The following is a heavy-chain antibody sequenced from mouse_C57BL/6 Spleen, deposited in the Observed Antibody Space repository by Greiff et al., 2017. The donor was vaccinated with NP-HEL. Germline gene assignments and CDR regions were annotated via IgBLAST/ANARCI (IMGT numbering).Heavy chain of an antibody. J-gene: IGHJ4*01. D-gene: IGHD2-5*01. CDR1: GYTFTSYW. CDR3: AMGSNYGGDAMDY. CDR2: IYPSDSET. Sequence: QVQLQQPGAELVRPGSSVKLSCKASGYTFTSYWMDWVKQRPGQGLEWIGNIYPSDSETHYNQKFKDKATLTVDKSSSTAYMQLSSLTSEDSAVYYCAMGSNYGGDAMDYWGQGTSVTVSS. V-gene: IGHV1-61*01.